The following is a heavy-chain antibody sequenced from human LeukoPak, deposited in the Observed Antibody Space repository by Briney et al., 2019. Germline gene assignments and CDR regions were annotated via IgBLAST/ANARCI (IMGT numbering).Heavy chain of an antibody. CDR2: INHSGST. J-gene: IGHJ4*02. D-gene: IGHD3-22*01. CDR3: AREEARKYYYDSSGYSIY. V-gene: IGHV4-34*01. Sequence: SETLSLTCAVYGGSFSGYYWSWIRQPPGKGLEWIGEINHSGSTNYNPSLKSRVTISVDTSKNQFSLKLSSVTAADTAVYYCAREEARKYYYDSSGYSIYWGQGTLVTVSS. CDR1: GGSFSGYY.